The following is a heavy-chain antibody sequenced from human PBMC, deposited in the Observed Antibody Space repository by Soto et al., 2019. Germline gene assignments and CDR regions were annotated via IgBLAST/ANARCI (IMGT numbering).Heavy chain of an antibody. CDR2: IYTSGSA. J-gene: IGHJ4*02. Sequence: SETLSLTCTVSGGSISSYYWSLIRQPAGKGLEWIGRIYTSGSANYNPSLKIRVTMSVDTSKNQFSLKLSSVTAADTAVYYCARELGFWSGLEYWGQGTMVTVSS. D-gene: IGHD3-3*01. CDR1: GGSISSYY. V-gene: IGHV4-4*07. CDR3: ARELGFWSGLEY.